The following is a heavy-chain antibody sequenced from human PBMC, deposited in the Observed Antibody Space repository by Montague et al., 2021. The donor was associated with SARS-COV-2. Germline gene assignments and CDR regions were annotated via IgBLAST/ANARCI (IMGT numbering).Heavy chain of an antibody. D-gene: IGHD1-26*01. J-gene: IGHJ5*02. CDR3: ARLYIQKTLVGASRRRWFDP. Sequence: SETQSLTCSVSGDSMSGSNSYWGWIRRPPGKGLESIGSISYTGSTSYNASLKSRVTMSVDTSKNEFSLRLSSVTASDTAVYYCARLYIQKTLVGASRRRWFDPWGQGTLVTVSS. CDR1: GDSMSGSNSY. V-gene: IGHV4-39*01. CDR2: ISYTGST.